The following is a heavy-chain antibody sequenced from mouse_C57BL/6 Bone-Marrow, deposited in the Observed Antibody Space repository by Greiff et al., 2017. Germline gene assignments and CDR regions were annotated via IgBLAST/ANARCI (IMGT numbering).Heavy chain of an antibody. CDR1: GYTFTDYE. CDR3: TRGITTVVAFYYVDY. CDR2: IDPETGGT. Sequence: QVQLQQSGAELVRPGASVTLSCKASGYTFTDYEMHWVKQTPVHGLEWIGAIDPETGGTAYNQKFKGKAILTADKSSSTAYMELRSLTSEDSAVYYCTRGITTVVAFYYVDYWGQGTTLTVSS. J-gene: IGHJ2*01. V-gene: IGHV1-15*01. D-gene: IGHD1-1*01.